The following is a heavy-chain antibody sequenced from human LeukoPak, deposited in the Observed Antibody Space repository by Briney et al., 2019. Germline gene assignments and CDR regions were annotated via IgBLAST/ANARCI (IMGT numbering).Heavy chain of an antibody. CDR1: GFTFSSYG. Sequence: PGGSLRLSCAASGFTFSSYGMHWVRQAPGKGLEWVAVISYDGSNKYYADSVKGRFTISRDNSKNTLYLQMNSLRAEDTAVYYCAKTDVPAAMGAFDIWGQGTMVTVSS. CDR2: ISYDGSNK. D-gene: IGHD2-2*01. J-gene: IGHJ3*02. V-gene: IGHV3-30*18. CDR3: AKTDVPAAMGAFDI.